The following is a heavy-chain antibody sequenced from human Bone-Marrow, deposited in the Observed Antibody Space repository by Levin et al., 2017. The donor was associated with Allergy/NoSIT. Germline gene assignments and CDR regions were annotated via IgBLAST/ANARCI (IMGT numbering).Heavy chain of an antibody. CDR3: ARVIVVGATEYYFDY. Sequence: AGESLKISCAASGFTVSSNYMSWVRQAPGKGLEWVSVIYSGGSTYNADSVKGRFTISRDNSKNTLYLQMNSLRAEDTAVYYCARVIVVGATEYYFDYWGQGTLVTVSS. CDR1: GFTVSSNY. CDR2: IYSGGST. D-gene: IGHD2-21*01. V-gene: IGHV3-53*01. J-gene: IGHJ4*02.